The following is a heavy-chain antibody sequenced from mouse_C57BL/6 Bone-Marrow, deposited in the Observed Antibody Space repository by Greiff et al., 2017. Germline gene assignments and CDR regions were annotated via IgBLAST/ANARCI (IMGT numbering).Heavy chain of an antibody. CDR2: IDPSDSYN. D-gene: IGHD2-1*01. J-gene: IGHJ4*01. Sequence: QVQLQQPGAELVMPGASVKLSCKASGYTFTSYWMHWVKQRPGQGLEWIGEIDPSDSYNNYNQKFKGKSTLTVDKSSSTAYMQLSSLTSEDSAVYYCARGNGNSPMDYWGQGTSVTVSS. CDR1: GYTFTSYW. V-gene: IGHV1-69*01. CDR3: ARGNGNSPMDY.